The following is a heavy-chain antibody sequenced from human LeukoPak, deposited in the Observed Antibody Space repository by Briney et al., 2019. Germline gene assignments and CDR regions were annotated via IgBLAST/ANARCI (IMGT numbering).Heavy chain of an antibody. D-gene: IGHD3-9*01. CDR3: ARLLRYFDWLSFDY. J-gene: IGHJ4*02. CDR1: GGSISSGGFY. Sequence: NPSQTLSLTCTVSGGSISSGGFYWTWIRQHPGKGLEWIGYIYFSGSTYYNPSLKSRVTISVDTSKNQFSLKLSSVTAADTAVYYCARLLRYFDWLSFDYWGQGTLVTVSS. V-gene: IGHV4-31*03. CDR2: IYFSGST.